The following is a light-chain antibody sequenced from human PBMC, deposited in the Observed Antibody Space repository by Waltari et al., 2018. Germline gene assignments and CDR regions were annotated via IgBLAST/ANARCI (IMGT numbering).Light chain of an antibody. J-gene: IGLJ6*01. CDR1: SSDVGGYHY. CDR2: DVS. Sequence: QSALTQPAPVSGSPGQSITIPCTGTSSDVGGYHYDSWYQQHPGKAPKLMIYDVSNRPSGVSNRFSGSKSGNTASLTISGLQAEDEADYYCSSYTSSSTPNVFGSGTKVTVL. CDR3: SSYTSSSTPNV. V-gene: IGLV2-14*03.